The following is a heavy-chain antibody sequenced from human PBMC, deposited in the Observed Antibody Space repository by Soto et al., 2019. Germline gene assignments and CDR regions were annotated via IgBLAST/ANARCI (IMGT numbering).Heavy chain of an antibody. D-gene: IGHD2-15*01. Sequence: QVTLKESGPVLVNPTETLTLTCTVSGLSLSNAGMGVSWIRQPPGKALEWLAHIFSNDERRFSTSLKNRLTISKDTFNSQVVLIMTNMDPVDTATYYCAQTEDGGRSRTPAGWFDAWGQGTLVTVSS. V-gene: IGHV2-26*01. CDR3: AQTEDGGRSRTPAGWFDA. J-gene: IGHJ5*02. CDR2: IFSNDER. CDR1: GLSLSNAGMG.